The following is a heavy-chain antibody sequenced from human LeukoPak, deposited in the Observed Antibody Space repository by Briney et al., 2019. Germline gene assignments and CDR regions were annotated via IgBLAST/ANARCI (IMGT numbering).Heavy chain of an antibody. Sequence: GGSLRLSCAASGFTFSSYEMNWVRQAPGKGLEWVSYISNFGSTRYYADSVNGRFTISRDNAKNSLYLQMNSLRVEDTAVYYCARDTSRGFQYYFDYWGQGTLVTVSS. CDR1: GFTFSSYE. V-gene: IGHV3-48*03. CDR3: ARDTSRGFQYYFDY. J-gene: IGHJ4*02. CDR2: ISNFGSTR.